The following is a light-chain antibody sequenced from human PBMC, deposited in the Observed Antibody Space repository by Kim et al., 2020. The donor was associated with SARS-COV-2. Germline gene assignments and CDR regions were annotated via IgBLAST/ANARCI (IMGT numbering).Light chain of an antibody. J-gene: IGLJ3*02. CDR2: DVS. CDR1: SSDVGGYNY. CDR3: SSYTSSSTPL. Sequence: QSITIPCTGTSSDVGGYNYVSWYQQHPGKAHKLMIDDVSNRPSGVSNRFSGSKSGNTASLTISGLQAEDEADYYCSSYTSSSTPLFGGGTQLTVL. V-gene: IGLV2-14*03.